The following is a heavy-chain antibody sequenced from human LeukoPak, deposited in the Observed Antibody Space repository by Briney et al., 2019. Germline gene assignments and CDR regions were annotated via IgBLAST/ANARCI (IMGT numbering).Heavy chain of an antibody. CDR3: ASTSSDPGDDKYGYFDS. CDR2: INHSGGT. CDR1: GGSFSGYY. D-gene: IGHD7-27*01. V-gene: IGHV4-34*01. J-gene: IGHJ4*02. Sequence: SETLSLTCAVYGGSFSGYYWSWIRQPPGKGLEWIGEINHSGGTNYNPSLKSRVTISVDTSKNQFSLKLSSVTAADTAVYYCASTSSDPGDDKYGYFDSWGQGTLVTVSS.